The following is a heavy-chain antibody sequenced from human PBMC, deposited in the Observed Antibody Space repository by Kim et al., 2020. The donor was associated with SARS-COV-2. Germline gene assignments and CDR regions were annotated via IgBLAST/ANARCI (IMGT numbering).Heavy chain of an antibody. J-gene: IGHJ6*02. CDR1: GYTFTSYD. Sequence: ASVKVSCKASGYTFTSYDINWVRQATGQGLEWMGWMNPNSGNTGYAQKFQGRVTMTRNTSISTAYMELSSLRSEDTAVYYCARLLVDDMLTGLHYYYYGMDVWGQGTTVTVSS. V-gene: IGHV1-8*01. CDR3: ARLLVDDMLTGLHYYYYGMDV. D-gene: IGHD3-9*01. CDR2: MNPNSGNT.